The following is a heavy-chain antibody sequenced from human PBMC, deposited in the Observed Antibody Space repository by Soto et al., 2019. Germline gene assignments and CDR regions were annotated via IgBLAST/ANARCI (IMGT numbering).Heavy chain of an antibody. CDR1: GGSITNYY. CDR2: IQYTAYS. Sequence: QVQLQESGPGLVKPSETLSLTCTVSGGSITNYYCSWFRQPPGKGLEWIGYIQYTAYSAYNISLKRRVTMSMDAPRPQFPLLVESVPTTDTAVYYCARHGFGPLHGLVDVWGQGTTVIVSS. D-gene: IGHD3-10*01. CDR3: ARHGFGPLHGLVDV. V-gene: IGHV4-59*08. J-gene: IGHJ6*02.